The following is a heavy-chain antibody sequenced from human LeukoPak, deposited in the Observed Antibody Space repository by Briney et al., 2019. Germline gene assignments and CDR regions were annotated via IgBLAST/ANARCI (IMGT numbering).Heavy chain of an antibody. Sequence: PGGSLRLSCAASGFTFSSYSMNWVRQAPGKGLEWVSSISSSSSYIYYADSVKGRFTISRDNAKNSLYLQINSLRAEDTAVYYCARRTESDVDYWGQGALVTVSS. D-gene: IGHD3/OR15-3a*01. V-gene: IGHV3-21*01. J-gene: IGHJ4*02. CDR3: ARRTESDVDY. CDR1: GFTFSSYS. CDR2: ISSSSSYI.